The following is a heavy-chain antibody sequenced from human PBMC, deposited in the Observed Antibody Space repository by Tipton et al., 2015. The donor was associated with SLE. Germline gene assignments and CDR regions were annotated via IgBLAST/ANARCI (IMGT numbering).Heavy chain of an antibody. J-gene: IGHJ4*02. D-gene: IGHD2-2*01. CDR2: ISSGSSDL. CDR1: GFTFSSCS. CDR3: ARTGRLYCSSTSCYFDY. V-gene: IGHV3-21*01. Sequence: SLRLSCAASGFTFSSCSMNWVRQAPGKGLEWVSYISSGSSDLYYADSVKGRFTISRDNAKKSLYLQMNSLRAEDTAVYYCARTGRLYCSSTSCYFDYWGQGTRVTVAS.